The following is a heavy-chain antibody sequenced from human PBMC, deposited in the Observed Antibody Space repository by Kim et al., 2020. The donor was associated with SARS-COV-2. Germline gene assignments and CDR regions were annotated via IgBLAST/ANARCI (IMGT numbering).Heavy chain of an antibody. Sequence: GGSLRLSCAASGFTFSSYWMSWVRQAPGKGLEWVANIKQDGSEKYYVDSVKGRFTISRDNAKNSLYLQMNSLRAEDTAVYYCARASIAARPRLTDYWGQGTLVTVSS. J-gene: IGHJ4*01. CDR1: GFTFSSYW. V-gene: IGHV3-7*01. CDR2: IKQDGSEK. CDR3: ARASIAARPRLTDY. D-gene: IGHD6-6*01.